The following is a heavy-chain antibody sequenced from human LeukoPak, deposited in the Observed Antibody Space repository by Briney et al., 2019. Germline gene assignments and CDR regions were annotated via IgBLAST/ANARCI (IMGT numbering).Heavy chain of an antibody. D-gene: IGHD3-22*01. CDR1: EFTFSHYW. CDR2: IKPDGNEI. J-gene: IGHJ4*02. Sequence: PGGSLRLSCAASEFTFSHYWMSWVRQAPGKGLEWVANIKPDGNEIYYLDSVKGRFTISRDNAKTSLYLQMNSLKTEDTAVYYCTTEYNFNYYDSSGYYYWGQGTLVTVSS. CDR3: TTEYNFNYYDSSGYYY. V-gene: IGHV3-7*03.